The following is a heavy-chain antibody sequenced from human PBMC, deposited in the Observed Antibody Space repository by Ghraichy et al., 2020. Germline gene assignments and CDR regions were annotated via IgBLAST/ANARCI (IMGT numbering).Heavy chain of an antibody. CDR2: MYYSGST. CDR1: GGSISSSSYW. J-gene: IGHJ4*02. Sequence: ESLNISCTVSGGSISSSSYWWGWIRQPPGKGLEWIGSMYYSGSTYYYNPSLESRVTISVDTSKNQFSLKLSSVTAADTAVYYCASRYCGGDCHPLPIDHWGQGTLVTVSS. D-gene: IGHD2-21*01. CDR3: ASRYCGGDCHPLPIDH. V-gene: IGHV4-39*01.